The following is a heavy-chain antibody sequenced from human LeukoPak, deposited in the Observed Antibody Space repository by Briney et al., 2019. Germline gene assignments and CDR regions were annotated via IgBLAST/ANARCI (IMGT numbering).Heavy chain of an antibody. J-gene: IGHJ5*02. D-gene: IGHD3-10*01. CDR2: IYYSGST. Sequence: SETLSLTCTVSGGSISNYYWSCIRQPPGKGLEWIGYIYYSGSTNYNPSLKSRVTISVDTSKNQFSLKLSSVTAADTAVYYCAREFRWFGELYAAGWFDPWGQGTLVTVSS. CDR1: GGSISNYY. V-gene: IGHV4-59*01. CDR3: AREFRWFGELYAAGWFDP.